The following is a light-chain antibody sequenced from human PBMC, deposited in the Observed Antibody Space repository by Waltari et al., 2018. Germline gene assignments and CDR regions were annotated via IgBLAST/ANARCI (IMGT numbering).Light chain of an antibody. CDR2: DVS. Sequence: QSALTQPASVSGSPGQSNTISCTGPSSDVGDYNSVPWYQQHPGKVTKLMIYDVSKRPSGVSDRFSGSKSDNTASLTISGLQAEDEADYYCCSYAGSTTLIFGGGTKLTVL. J-gene: IGLJ2*01. V-gene: IGLV2-23*02. CDR3: CSYAGSTTLI. CDR1: SSDVGDYNS.